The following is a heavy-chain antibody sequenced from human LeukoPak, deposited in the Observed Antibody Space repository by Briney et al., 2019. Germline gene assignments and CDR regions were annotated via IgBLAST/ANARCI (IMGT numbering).Heavy chain of an antibody. CDR3: AKEVRESAWFYFDY. CDR2: IRSSGDST. CDR1: GFTFKTYA. J-gene: IGHJ4*02. V-gene: IGHV3-23*01. D-gene: IGHD3-10*01. Sequence: GGSLRLSCAASGFTFKTYAMSWVRQAPGKGLERVSSIRSSGDSTYYADSVKGRFTISRDNSRNTLYLQMNSLRAEDTAVYYCAKEVRESAWFYFDYWGQGTLATVSS.